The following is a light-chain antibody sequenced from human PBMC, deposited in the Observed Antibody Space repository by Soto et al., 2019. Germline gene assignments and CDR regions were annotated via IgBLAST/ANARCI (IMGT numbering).Light chain of an antibody. CDR1: SSDVGGYNY. V-gene: IGLV2-14*01. J-gene: IGLJ1*01. CDR3: NSYTSSNTLYV. Sequence: QSVLTQPASVSGSPGQSITISCTGASSDVGGYNYVSWYQHHPGKAPKLIIFEITNRPSGVSNRFSGSTSGNAASLTISGLQAEDEADYYCNSYTSSNTLYVFGTGTKVTVL. CDR2: EIT.